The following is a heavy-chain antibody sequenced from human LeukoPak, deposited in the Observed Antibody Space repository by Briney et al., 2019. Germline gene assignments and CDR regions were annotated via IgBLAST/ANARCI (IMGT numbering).Heavy chain of an antibody. CDR1: GYTFTGYY. Sequence: ASVKVSCKASGYTFTGYYMHWVRQAPGQGLEWMGWINPNSGGTNYAQKFQGRVTITTDESTSTAYMEPSSLRSEDTAVYYCARSGEGYSATGYYYMDVWGKGTTVTVSS. D-gene: IGHD2-15*01. CDR3: ARSGEGYSATGYYYMDV. J-gene: IGHJ6*03. CDR2: INPNSGGT. V-gene: IGHV1-2*02.